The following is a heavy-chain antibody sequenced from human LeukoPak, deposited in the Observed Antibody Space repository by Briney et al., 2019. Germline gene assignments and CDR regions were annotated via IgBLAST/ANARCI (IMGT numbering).Heavy chain of an antibody. CDR1: GYTFTSYD. Sequence: ASVKVSCKASGYTFTSYDINWVRQATGQGLEWMGWMNPNSGNTGYAQKFQGRVTMTRNTSISTAYMELSSLRSEDTALYYCARGSEMAPDAFDIWGQGTMVTVSS. V-gene: IGHV1-8*01. CDR2: MNPNSGNT. CDR3: ARGSEMAPDAFDI. D-gene: IGHD5-24*01. J-gene: IGHJ3*02.